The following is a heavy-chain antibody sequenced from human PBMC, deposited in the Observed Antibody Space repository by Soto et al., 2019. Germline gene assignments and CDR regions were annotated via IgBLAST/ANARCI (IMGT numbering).Heavy chain of an antibody. J-gene: IGHJ3*02. V-gene: IGHV3-53*01. D-gene: IGHD1-7*01. CDR1: GFSVSSNY. Sequence: EVQLVESGGDLIQPGGSLRLSCAASGFSVSSNYMSWVRQAPGKGLEWVSVIYSGGSTYYADSVKGRFTISRDNSKNTLNLHMNSLRAEDTAVYYCTKETTAGGAFEIWGQGTMVTVSS. CDR3: TKETTAGGAFEI. CDR2: IYSGGST.